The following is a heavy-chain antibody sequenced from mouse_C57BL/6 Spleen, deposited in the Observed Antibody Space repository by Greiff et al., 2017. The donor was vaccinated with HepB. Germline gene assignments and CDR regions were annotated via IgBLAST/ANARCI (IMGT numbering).Heavy chain of an antibody. CDR2: ISDGGSYT. D-gene: IGHD2-5*01. CDR3: ARDGSNYVGFAY. V-gene: IGHV5-4*01. CDR1: GFTFSSYA. Sequence: EVQGVESGGGLVKPGGSLKLSCAASGFTFSSYAMSWVRQTPEKRLEWVATISDGGSYTYYPDNVKGRFTISRDNAKNNLYLQMSHLKSEDTAMYYCARDGSNYVGFAYWGQGTLVTVSA. J-gene: IGHJ3*01.